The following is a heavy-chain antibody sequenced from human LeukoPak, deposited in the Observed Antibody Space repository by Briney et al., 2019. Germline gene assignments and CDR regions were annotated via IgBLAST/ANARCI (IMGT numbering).Heavy chain of an antibody. CDR1: GFTFSDYW. V-gene: IGHV3-23*01. Sequence: GGSLRLSCVASGFTFSDYWMSWVRQAPGKGLEWVSAISGSGGSTYYADSVKGRFTISRDNSKNTLYLQMNSLRAEDTAVYYCAKKSVPNTPPTFDYWGQGTLVTVSS. CDR2: ISGSGGST. CDR3: AKKSVPNTPPTFDY. D-gene: IGHD2-2*02. J-gene: IGHJ4*02.